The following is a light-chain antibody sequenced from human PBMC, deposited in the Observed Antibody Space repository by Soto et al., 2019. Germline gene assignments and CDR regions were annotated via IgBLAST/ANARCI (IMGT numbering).Light chain of an antibody. CDR1: QSVTNSF. Sequence: ENVLTQSPGTLSLSPGERATLSCRASQSVTNSFFAWYQQKPGQAPRLLIYGVSSRATGIPDRFSGSGSGTDFTLTISRLEPEDFVVYYYQQYSSLPHTFGQGTKLEVK. CDR2: GVS. V-gene: IGKV3-20*01. J-gene: IGKJ2*01. CDR3: QQYSSLPHT.